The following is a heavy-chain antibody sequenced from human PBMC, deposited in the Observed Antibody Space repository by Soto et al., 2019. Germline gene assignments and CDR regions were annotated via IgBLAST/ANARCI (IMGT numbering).Heavy chain of an antibody. CDR3: ARSLLDEYSSRRRSAYYGMDV. J-gene: IGHJ6*02. CDR2: INPNSGGT. CDR1: GFTFSAYY. V-gene: IGHV1-2*02. Sequence: ASVKVSCKASGFTFSAYYIYWVRQAPGQGLEWIGWINPNSGGTNNAQKFQGRVTMTRDTSTSTVCMELSALIPDDTAVYYCARSLLDEYSSRRRSAYYGMDVWGQGTTVTVSS. D-gene: IGHD6-19*01.